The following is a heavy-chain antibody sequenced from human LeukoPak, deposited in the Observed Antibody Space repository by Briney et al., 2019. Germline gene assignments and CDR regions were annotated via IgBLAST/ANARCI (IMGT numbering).Heavy chain of an antibody. CDR1: AYTFSRYE. Sequence: PGGSLRLSCAASAYTFSRYEMIWVRQAPGKGLEWVSYIGTRGSTIYYADSVKGRFTISRDDAKNSLYLHMNSLRAEDTAVYYCARYCGGDCYYDYWGQGTLVTVSS. V-gene: IGHV3-48*03. J-gene: IGHJ4*02. CDR2: IGTRGSTI. D-gene: IGHD2-21*02. CDR3: ARYCGGDCYYDY.